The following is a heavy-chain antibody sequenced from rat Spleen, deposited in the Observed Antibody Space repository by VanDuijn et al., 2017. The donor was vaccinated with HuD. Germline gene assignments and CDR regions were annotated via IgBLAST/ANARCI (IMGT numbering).Heavy chain of an antibody. Sequence: EVQLVESGGGLVQPGRSIKLSCAASGFAFSHYGMAWVLQAPTKGLEWIASISYDGDNTYYRDSVKGRFTISRDNAKTTLFLHMDSLRSEDTATYYCTTGVYPGNFDYWGQGVMVTVSS. CDR1: GFAFSHYG. D-gene: IGHD1-4*01. CDR3: TTGVYPGNFDY. CDR2: ISYDGDNT. J-gene: IGHJ2*01. V-gene: IGHV5-20*01.